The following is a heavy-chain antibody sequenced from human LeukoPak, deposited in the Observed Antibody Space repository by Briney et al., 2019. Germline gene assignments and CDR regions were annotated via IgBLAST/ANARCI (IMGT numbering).Heavy chain of an antibody. CDR2: IDPNSGGT. Sequence: SSVKVSCKASGYTFTGYYMHWVRQAPGQGREGMGRIDPNSGGTNYAQKFQGRVTMTRDTSISTANMELSRLRSDDTAVYYCARGGEVYYYDSSGYKNPGNWGQGPVVTVPS. D-gene: IGHD3-22*01. V-gene: IGHV1-2*06. CDR1: GYTFTGYY. J-gene: IGHJ4*02. CDR3: ARGGEVYYYDSSGYKNPGN.